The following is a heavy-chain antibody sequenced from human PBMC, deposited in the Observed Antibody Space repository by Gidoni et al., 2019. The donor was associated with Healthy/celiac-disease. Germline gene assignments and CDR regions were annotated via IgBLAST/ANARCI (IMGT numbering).Heavy chain of an antibody. J-gene: IGHJ6*02. CDR3: ARGDIVVVVAAPVHYYGMDV. CDR2: INSDGSSS. V-gene: IGHV3-74*01. Sequence: EVQLVESGGGLVQPGGSLRLSCAASGCTFSSYWMHWVRQAPGKGLGWVSRINSDGSSSSYADSVKGRFTISRDNAKNTLYLQMNSLRAEDTAVYYCARGDIVVVVAAPVHYYGMDVWGQGTTVTVSS. CDR1: GCTFSSYW. D-gene: IGHD2-15*01.